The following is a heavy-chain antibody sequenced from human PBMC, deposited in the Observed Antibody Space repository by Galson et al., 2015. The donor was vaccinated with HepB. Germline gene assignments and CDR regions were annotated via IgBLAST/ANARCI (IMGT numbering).Heavy chain of an antibody. J-gene: IGHJ4*02. D-gene: IGHD3-3*01. Sequence: SLRLSCAGSGFNFRSFVLHWVRQAPGKGLEWVAVISYDGSNKYYADSVKGRFSISRDNSKNTVYLQINSLRAEDTAVYYCARGPNYDFWGGYTLWGQGTLVTVSS. V-gene: IGHV3-30-3*01. CDR3: ARGPNYDFWGGYTL. CDR2: ISYDGSNK. CDR1: GFNFRSFV.